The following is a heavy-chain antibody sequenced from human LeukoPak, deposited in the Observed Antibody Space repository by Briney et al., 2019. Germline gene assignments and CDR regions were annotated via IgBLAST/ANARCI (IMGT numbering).Heavy chain of an antibody. CDR3: ARLSSGWYSNFDY. CDR1: GYSFTSYR. Sequence: HGESLKISCKGSGYSFTSYRIGWVRQMPGKGLEWMGIIYPLDSHTRYSPSFQGQVTISADKSISTAYLQWSSLKASDTAMYYCARLSSGWYSNFDYWGQGTLVTVSS. V-gene: IGHV5-51*01. CDR2: IYPLDSHT. J-gene: IGHJ4*02. D-gene: IGHD6-19*01.